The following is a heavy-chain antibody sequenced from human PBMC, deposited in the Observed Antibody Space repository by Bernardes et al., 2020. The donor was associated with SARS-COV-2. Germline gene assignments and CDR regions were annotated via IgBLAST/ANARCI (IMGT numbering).Heavy chain of an antibody. D-gene: IGHD3-9*01. CDR3: AKVRTGSYFDY. V-gene: IGHV3-23*01. CDR2: ISDSGRAT. Sequence: GGSLRLSCAASGFIFSSYAMNWVRRAPGKGLEWVSGISDSGRATYYADSVKGRFTISRDNSKNTLYLQMNSLRAEDTAVYYCAKVRTGSYFDYWGQGTLVTVSS. J-gene: IGHJ4*02. CDR1: GFIFSSYA.